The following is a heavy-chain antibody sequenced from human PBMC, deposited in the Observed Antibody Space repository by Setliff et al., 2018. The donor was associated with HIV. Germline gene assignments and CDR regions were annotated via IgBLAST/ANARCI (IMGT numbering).Heavy chain of an antibody. CDR3: ATQRDIVMVPGQGGFDI. Sequence: ASVKVSCKASTYTFSSYVINWVRQAPGQGPEWMGRISVYNGNTIYAQKLQGRVIMTTDTSTSTAYMELRSLRSGDTAMYYCATQRDIVMVPGQGGFDIWAQGTMVTVSS. CDR2: ISVYNGNT. D-gene: IGHD2-2*01. J-gene: IGHJ3*02. V-gene: IGHV1-18*01. CDR1: TYTFSSYV.